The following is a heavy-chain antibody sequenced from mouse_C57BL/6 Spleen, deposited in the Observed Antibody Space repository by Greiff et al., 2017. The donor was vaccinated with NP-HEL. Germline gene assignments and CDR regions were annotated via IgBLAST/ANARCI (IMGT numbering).Heavy chain of an antibody. V-gene: IGHV14-4*01. CDR1: GFNIKDYY. CDR2: IDPENGDT. J-gene: IGHJ1*03. Sequence: VQLQQSGAELVRPGASVKLSCTASGFNIKDYYMHWVKQRPEQGLEWIGWIDPENGDTEYASKFQGKATITADTSSNTAYLQLSSLTSEDTAVYYCYYGPWYFDVWGTGTTVTVSS. D-gene: IGHD1-1*02. CDR3: YYGPWYFDV.